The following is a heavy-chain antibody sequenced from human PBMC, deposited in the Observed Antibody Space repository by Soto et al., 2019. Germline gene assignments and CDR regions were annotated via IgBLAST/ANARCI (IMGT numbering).Heavy chain of an antibody. J-gene: IGHJ5*02. CDR1: GGSISSYY. D-gene: IGHD3-22*01. CDR3: ARGTNYYYDSSGYLNWFDP. CDR2: ISYSGRT. Sequence: SETLSLTCTVSGGSISSYYWSWIRQPPGKGLEWIGHISYSGRTSYNSSLKSRVTISVDTSKSQLSLKLSSVTAADTAVYYCARGTNYYYDSSGYLNWFDPWGQGTLVTVSS. V-gene: IGHV4-59*01.